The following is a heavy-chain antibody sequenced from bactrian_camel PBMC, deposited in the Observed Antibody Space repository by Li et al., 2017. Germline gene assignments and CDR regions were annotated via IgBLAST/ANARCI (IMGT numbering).Heavy chain of an antibody. Sequence: HVQLVESGGGSVQVGGSLRLSCVASGDTIGRYCMGWFRRIPDREREGVAGIESDGSTSYADSVKGRFTISRDNDKKTLYLQLNSLKTEDTAMYYCATEGSWLPPSGWGQGTQVTVS. D-gene: IGHD2*01. CDR2: IESDGST. J-gene: IGHJ4*01. CDR1: GDTIGRYC. CDR3: ATEGSWLPPSG. V-gene: IGHV3S55*01.